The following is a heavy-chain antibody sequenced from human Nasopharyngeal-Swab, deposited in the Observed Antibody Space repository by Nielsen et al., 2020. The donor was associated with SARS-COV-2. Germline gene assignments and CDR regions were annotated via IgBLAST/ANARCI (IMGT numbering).Heavy chain of an antibody. CDR1: GYTFTSYY. CDR2: INPSGGST. V-gene: IGHV1-46*01. J-gene: IGHJ6*02. Sequence: ASVKVSCKASGYTFTSYYMHWVRQAPGQGLEWMGIINPSGGSTSYAQKFQGRVTMTRDTSTSTVYMELSSLRSEDTAVYYCARIPYCSSTSCYAVRGGNYYYYYGMDVWGQGTTVTVSS. CDR3: ARIPYCSSTSCYAVRGGNYYYYYGMDV. D-gene: IGHD2-2*01.